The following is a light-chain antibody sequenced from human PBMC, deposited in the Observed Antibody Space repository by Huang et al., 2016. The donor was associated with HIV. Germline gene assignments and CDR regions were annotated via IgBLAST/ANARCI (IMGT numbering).Light chain of an antibody. CDR2: DVS. CDR1: QSISSY. CDR3: QQRANWPYT. J-gene: IGKJ2*01. Sequence: EIVLTQSPASLSLSPGERATLSCRASQSISSYVAWYQQKPGQAPRLLIYDVSNRATGIPARFSGSGSGTDFTLAISSLEPEDFALYYCQQRANWPYTFGQGTKLEI. V-gene: IGKV3-11*01.